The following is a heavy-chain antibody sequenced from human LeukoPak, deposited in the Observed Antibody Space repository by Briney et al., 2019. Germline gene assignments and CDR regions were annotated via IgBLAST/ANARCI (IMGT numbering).Heavy chain of an antibody. D-gene: IGHD3-22*01. J-gene: IGHJ4*02. CDR2: INPSGGST. CDR3: ARVKGYYDSSGYLIDY. CDR1: GYTFTSYY. V-gene: IGHV1-46*01. Sequence: GASVKVSCKASGYTFTSYYMHWERQAPGRGLEWMGIINPSGGSTSYAQKFQGRVTMTRDTSTSTVYMELSSLRSEDTAVYYCARVKGYYDSSGYLIDYWGQGTLVTVSS.